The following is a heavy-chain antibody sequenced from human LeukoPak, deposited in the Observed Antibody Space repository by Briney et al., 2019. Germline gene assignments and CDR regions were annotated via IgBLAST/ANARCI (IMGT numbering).Heavy chain of an antibody. V-gene: IGHV3-9*01. CDR3: AKVYADYGASSDAFDI. CDR2: ISWNSGSI. Sequence: GRSLRLSCEASGFTFDDYAMHWVRQAPGKGLEWVSGISWNSGSIGYADSVKGRFTISRDNAKNSLYLQMNSLRAEDTALYYCAKVYADYGASSDAFDIWGQGTMVTVSS. CDR1: GFTFDDYA. D-gene: IGHD4-17*01. J-gene: IGHJ3*02.